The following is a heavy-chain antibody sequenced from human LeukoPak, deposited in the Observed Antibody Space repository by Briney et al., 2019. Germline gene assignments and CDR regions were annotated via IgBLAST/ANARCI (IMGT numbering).Heavy chain of an antibody. CDR1: GGSISYYY. J-gene: IGHJ4*02. D-gene: IGHD3-22*01. Sequence: SETLSLTCTVSGGSISYYYWSWIRQSPGKGLEWIGYIYYNGSTNYNPSLKSRVTMSVDMSKNQFSLKLSSVTAADTAVYYCARFRYYDSSGYYPYYFDYWGQGTLVTVSS. CDR2: IYYNGST. CDR3: ARFRYYDSSGYYPYYFDY. V-gene: IGHV4-59*01.